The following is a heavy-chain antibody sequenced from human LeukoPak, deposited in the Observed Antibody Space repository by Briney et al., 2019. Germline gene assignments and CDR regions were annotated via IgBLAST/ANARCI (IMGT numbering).Heavy chain of an antibody. CDR3: ARYYFDSSGINYYSYYIDV. V-gene: IGHV4-39*07. D-gene: IGHD3-22*01. Sequence: SETLSLTCTVSGGSISSSSYYWGWIRQPPGKGLEWIGSIYYSGSTYYNPSLKSRVTLSVDKSNNHFSLRLGSVTAADTAVYYCARYYFDSSGINYYSYYIDVWGNGTTVTVSS. CDR2: IYYSGST. J-gene: IGHJ6*03. CDR1: GGSISSSSYY.